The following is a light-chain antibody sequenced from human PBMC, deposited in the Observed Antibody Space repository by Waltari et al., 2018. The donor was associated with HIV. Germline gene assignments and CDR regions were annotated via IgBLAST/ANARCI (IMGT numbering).Light chain of an antibody. CDR3: RVWESGGDHGV. Sequence: YVVTQRASVSVAPGQTAKFTCAGNNIGTNSVHWYQQKPGQARVLVVYDDIGRPSGMPDRYAGSNTGNTATLSISGVEAGDEADYYFRVWESGGDHGVFGGGTRLTVL. CDR1: NIGTNS. V-gene: IGLV3-21*02. J-gene: IGLJ3*02. CDR2: DDI.